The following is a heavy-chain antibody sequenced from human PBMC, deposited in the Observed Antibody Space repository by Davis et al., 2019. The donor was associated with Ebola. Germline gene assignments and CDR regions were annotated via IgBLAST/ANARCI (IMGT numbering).Heavy chain of an antibody. CDR1: GFTVSSNY. J-gene: IGHJ4*02. CDR2: SYSDGDT. Sequence: PGGSLRLSCAASGFTVSSNYMSWVRQAPGKGLEWGSVSYSDGDTYYADSVKGRFTISRHNSKNTLYLQMNSLRAEDSALYYCAKEGNRRDYADYWGQGTLVAVSS. CDR3: AKEGNRRDYADY. V-gene: IGHV3-53*01.